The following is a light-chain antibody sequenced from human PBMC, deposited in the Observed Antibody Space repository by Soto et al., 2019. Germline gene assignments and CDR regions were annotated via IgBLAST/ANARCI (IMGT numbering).Light chain of an antibody. Sequence: DIQITQSPSTLSGSVGDRVTITCRASQTIGSWLAWYQQKPGKAPKLLIYKVSTLKSGVPSRFSGSGSGTDFTLTISSMQPEEFATYYCQEYNSYPITGGQGTRLEIK. CDR1: QTIGSW. CDR2: KVS. CDR3: QEYNSYPIT. J-gene: IGKJ5*01. V-gene: IGKV1-5*03.